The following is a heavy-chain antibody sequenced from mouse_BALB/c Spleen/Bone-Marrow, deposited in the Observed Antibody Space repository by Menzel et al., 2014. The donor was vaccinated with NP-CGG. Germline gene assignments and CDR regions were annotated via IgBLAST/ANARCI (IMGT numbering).Heavy chain of an antibody. V-gene: IGHV1-62-2*01. CDR1: GYTFTEDI. CDR2: FYLGSGSI. D-gene: IGHD1-1*02. CDR3: ATHEDIGGYKRKPLWYTVDD. J-gene: IGHJ4*01. Sequence: VQLQQSGAGLVRPGASVKLSCRASGYTFTEDIINWVKQRSGQGLEWIGWFYLGSGSIKYNGKFKDKATLTADKSSSTVYMELSRLTSEDSAVYFCATHEDIGGYKRKPLWYTVDDWGKGTTVTVSS.